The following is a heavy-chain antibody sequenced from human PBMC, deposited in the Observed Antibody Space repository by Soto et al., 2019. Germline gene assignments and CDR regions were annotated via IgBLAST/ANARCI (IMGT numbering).Heavy chain of an antibody. Sequence: ASETLSLTCAVYGGSFSGYYWSWIRQPPGKGLEWIGEINHSGSTNYNPSLKSRVTISVDTSKNQLSLKLSSVTAADTAVYYCSSRPGTGTTSDYYYYYMDVWGKGTTVTVSS. V-gene: IGHV4-34*01. CDR1: GGSFSGYY. J-gene: IGHJ6*03. D-gene: IGHD1-7*01. CDR2: INHSGST. CDR3: SSRPGTGTTSDYYYYYMDV.